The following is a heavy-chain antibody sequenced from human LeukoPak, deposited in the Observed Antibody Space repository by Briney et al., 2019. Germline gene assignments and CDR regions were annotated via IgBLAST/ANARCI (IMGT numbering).Heavy chain of an antibody. CDR1: GSTFSSFA. Sequence: SVKVSCKASGSTFSSFAFSWVRQAPGRGLEWMGGIIPLSGTANYAQRFQGRVTITTDESTTTAYMDLTSLRSEGTAVYYCARGLTTGTTILWFDSWGQGTLVTVSS. V-gene: IGHV1-69*05. D-gene: IGHD1-1*01. J-gene: IGHJ5*01. CDR3: ARGLTTGTTILWFDS. CDR2: IIPLSGTA.